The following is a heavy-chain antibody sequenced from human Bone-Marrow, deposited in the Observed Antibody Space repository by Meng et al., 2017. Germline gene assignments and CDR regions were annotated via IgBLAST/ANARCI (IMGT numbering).Heavy chain of an antibody. J-gene: IGHJ4*02. CDR3: ARDQIGNSAFDY. Sequence: GESLKISCAASGFTFSSYAMHWVRQAPGKGLEWVAVISYDGSNKYYADSVKGRFTISRDNSKNTLYLQMNSLRAEDTAVYYCARDQIGNSAFDYWGQGTLVTVSS. V-gene: IGHV3-30*01. D-gene: IGHD4-23*01. CDR2: ISYDGSNK. CDR1: GFTFSSYA.